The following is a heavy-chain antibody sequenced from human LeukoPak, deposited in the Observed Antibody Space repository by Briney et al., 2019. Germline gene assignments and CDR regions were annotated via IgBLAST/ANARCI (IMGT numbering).Heavy chain of an antibody. V-gene: IGHV1-8*01. CDR3: ARGGGGEYLDWFDF. CDR2: MNPNTGNT. J-gene: IGHJ5*01. Sequence: ASVKVSCKASGYTFSDHDVNWVRQAPGQGLEWMGWMNPNTGNTGYAQNLQGRVTMTRTNSITTAYTELSSLTSADTAVYYCARGGGGEYLDWFDFWGQGTLVIVSS. CDR1: GYTFSDHD. D-gene: IGHD4-17*01.